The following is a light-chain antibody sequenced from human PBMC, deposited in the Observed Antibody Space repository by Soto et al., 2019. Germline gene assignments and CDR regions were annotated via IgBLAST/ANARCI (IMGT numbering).Light chain of an antibody. CDR2: DAS. CDR1: QSVSSY. J-gene: IGKJ1*01. V-gene: IGKV3-11*01. Sequence: EIVLTQSPATLSLSPGERATLSCRASQSVSSYLAWYQQKPGQAPRLLIYDASNRATGIPARFSGSGSGTDFTLTISSLEPEDFAVYYCQQRSNWPPWTFGQATKVVIK. CDR3: QQRSNWPPWT.